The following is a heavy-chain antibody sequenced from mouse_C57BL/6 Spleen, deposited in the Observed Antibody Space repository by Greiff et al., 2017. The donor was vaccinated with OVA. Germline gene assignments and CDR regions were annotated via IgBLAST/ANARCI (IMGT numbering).Heavy chain of an antibody. J-gene: IGHJ2*01. Sequence: VQLQQSGAELVRPGTSVKVSCKASGYAFTNYLIEWVKQRPGQGLEWIGVINPGSGGTNYNEKFKGKATLTADKSSSTAYMQLSSLTSEDSAVYFCARNWDGNFDYWGQGTTLTVSS. D-gene: IGHD4-1*01. V-gene: IGHV1-54*01. CDR3: ARNWDGNFDY. CDR1: GYAFTNYL. CDR2: INPGSGGT.